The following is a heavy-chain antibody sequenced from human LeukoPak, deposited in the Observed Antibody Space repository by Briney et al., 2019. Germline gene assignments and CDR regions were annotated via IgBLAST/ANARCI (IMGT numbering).Heavy chain of an antibody. CDR3: ARKATDFDD. D-gene: IGHD1-1*01. Sequence: GGSLRLSCAASGFSFSSYSMNWVRQAPGKGLEWVSYISSTSNTIYYADSVKGRFTISRDNAENSLYLQMNSLRDEDTAVYYCARKATDFDDGGWDTLATVSS. CDR2: ISSTSNTI. CDR1: GFSFSSYS. J-gene: IGHJ4*02. V-gene: IGHV3-48*02.